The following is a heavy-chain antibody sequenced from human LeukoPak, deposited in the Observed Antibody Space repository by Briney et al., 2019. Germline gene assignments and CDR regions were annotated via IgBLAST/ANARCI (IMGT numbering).Heavy chain of an antibody. CDR3: ARVGDGYVFDY. Sequence: GGSLRLPCAASGFTFSSYAMSWVRQAPGKGLEWVAVIWYDGSNKYYADSVKGRFTISRDNSKNTLYLQMNSLRAEDTAVYYCARVGDGYVFDYWGQGTLVTVSS. V-gene: IGHV3-33*08. D-gene: IGHD5-24*01. CDR1: GFTFSSYA. CDR2: IWYDGSNK. J-gene: IGHJ4*02.